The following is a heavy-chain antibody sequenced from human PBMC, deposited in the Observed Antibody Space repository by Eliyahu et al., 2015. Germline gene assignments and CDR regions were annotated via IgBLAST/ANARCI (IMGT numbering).Heavy chain of an antibody. J-gene: IGHJ5*01. Sequence: QVQLQQSGPGLIKPSQTLPLTXDISGDSVSSNSVAWNWIRQSPSRGLEWLGRAYYRSKWNIDYALSVRGRVTISPDTSKNQFSLQLNSLTPEDTAVYYCARGQHSSFDSWGQGTLVTVSS. D-gene: IGHD6-19*01. V-gene: IGHV6-1*01. CDR2: AYYRSKWNI. CDR3: ARGQHSSFDS. CDR1: GDSVSSNSVA.